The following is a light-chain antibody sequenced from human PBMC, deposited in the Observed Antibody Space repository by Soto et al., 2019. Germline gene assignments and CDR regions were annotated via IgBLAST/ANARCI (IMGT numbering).Light chain of an antibody. V-gene: IGKV2-28*01. Sequence: DIVMTQSPLSLPVTPGEPASISCRSSQTLLHDNGYNYLDWYLQKPGQSPQLLIYLGSNRASGVPDRFSGSGSGTDFTLEISRVEAEDVGVYYCMQALHAGFTFGQGTKLEIK. J-gene: IGKJ2*01. CDR1: QTLLHDNGYNY. CDR3: MQALHAGFT. CDR2: LGS.